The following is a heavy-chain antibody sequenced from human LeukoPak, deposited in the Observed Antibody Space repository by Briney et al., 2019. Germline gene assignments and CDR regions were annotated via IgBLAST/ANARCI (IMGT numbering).Heavy chain of an antibody. CDR1: GYSFTSYW. Sequence: GESLKISCKGSGYSFTSYWIGWVRQMPGKGLEWMGIIYPGDSDTRYSPSFQGQVTISADKSISTAYLQWSSLKASDTAMYYCARLAYYDISGYSLDAFDIWGQGTMVTVSS. J-gene: IGHJ3*02. CDR2: IYPGDSDT. D-gene: IGHD3-22*01. V-gene: IGHV5-51*01. CDR3: ARLAYYDISGYSLDAFDI.